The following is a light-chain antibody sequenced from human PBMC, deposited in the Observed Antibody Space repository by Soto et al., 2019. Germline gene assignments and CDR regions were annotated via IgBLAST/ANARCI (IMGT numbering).Light chain of an antibody. Sequence: EIVLTQSPGTLSLSPGERATLSCRASQSVSGSYLAWYQQKPGQAPRLLIYDASNRATGIPARFSGSGSGTDFTLTISSLEPEDFAVYYCQQRSNWPQLTFGGGTKVDI. CDR3: QQRSNWPQLT. CDR2: DAS. J-gene: IGKJ4*01. CDR1: QSVSGSY. V-gene: IGKV3-11*01.